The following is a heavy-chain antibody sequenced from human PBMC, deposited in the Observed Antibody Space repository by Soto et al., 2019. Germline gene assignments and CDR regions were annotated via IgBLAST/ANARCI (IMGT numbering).Heavy chain of an antibody. CDR2: ISYDGSNK. V-gene: IGHV3-30*18. CDR1: GFTFSSYG. D-gene: IGHD6-25*01. Sequence: QVQLVESGGGVVQPGRSLRLSCAASGFTFSSYGMHWVRQAPGKGLEWVAVISYDGSNKYYADSVKGRFTISRDNSKNTLYLQMNRLRAEDTAVYYCAKAGGAAPGGDYFDYWGQGTLVTVSS. CDR3: AKAGGAAPGGDYFDY. J-gene: IGHJ4*02.